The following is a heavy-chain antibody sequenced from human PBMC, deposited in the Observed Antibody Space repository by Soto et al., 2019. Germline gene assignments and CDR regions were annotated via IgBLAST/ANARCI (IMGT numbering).Heavy chain of an antibody. D-gene: IGHD3-9*01. Sequence: SETLSLTCTVSGGSISSYYWSWIRQPPGKGLEWIGYIYYSGSTNYNPSLKSRVTISVDTSKNQFSLKLSSVTAADTAVYYCARALILTGYYIHDAFDIWGQGAMVT. J-gene: IGHJ3*02. CDR3: ARALILTGYYIHDAFDI. V-gene: IGHV4-59*01. CDR1: GGSISSYY. CDR2: IYYSGST.